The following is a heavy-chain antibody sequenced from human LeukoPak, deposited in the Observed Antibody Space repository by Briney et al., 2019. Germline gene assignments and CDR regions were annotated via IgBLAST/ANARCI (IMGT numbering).Heavy chain of an antibody. CDR2: IYYSGST. D-gene: IGHD7-27*01. CDR1: GGSISSYY. Sequence: SETLSLTCTVSGGSISSYYWSWIRQPPGKGLEWIGYIYYSGSTNYNPSLKSRVTISVDTSKNQFSLKLSSVTAADTAVYYCARYKLGPFDYWGQGTLVTVSP. J-gene: IGHJ4*02. V-gene: IGHV4-59*01. CDR3: ARYKLGPFDY.